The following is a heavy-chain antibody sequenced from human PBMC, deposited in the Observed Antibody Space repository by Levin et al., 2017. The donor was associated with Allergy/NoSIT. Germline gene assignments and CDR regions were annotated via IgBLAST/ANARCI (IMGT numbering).Heavy chain of an antibody. D-gene: IGHD6-13*01. Sequence: GGSLRLSCAASGFTFSSYAMTWVRQAPGKGLEWVSGISGSGGSTYYADSVKGRFTISRDNSQNTLSLQMNSLRAEDTAVYYCAKAYNSSLIGRLDWGQGALVTVSS. CDR2: ISGSGGST. J-gene: IGHJ4*02. CDR3: AKAYNSSLIGRLD. CDR1: GFTFSSYA. V-gene: IGHV3-23*01.